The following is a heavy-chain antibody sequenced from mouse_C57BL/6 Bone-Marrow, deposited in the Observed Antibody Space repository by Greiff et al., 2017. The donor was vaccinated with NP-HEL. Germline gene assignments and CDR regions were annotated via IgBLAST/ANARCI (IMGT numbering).Heavy chain of an antibody. V-gene: IGHV1-62-2*01. J-gene: IGHJ4*01. CDR3: ARHEEVGMSNGDYAMDY. CDR2: FYPGSGSI. CDR1: GYTFTEYT. Sequence: VKVVESGAELVKPGASVKLSCKASGYTFTEYTIHWVKQRSGQGLEWIGWFYPGSGSIKYNEKFKDKATLNADKSSSSVYIELSRLTSENSAVYFFARHEEVGMSNGDYAMDYWGQGTSVTVSS. D-gene: IGHD2-5*01.